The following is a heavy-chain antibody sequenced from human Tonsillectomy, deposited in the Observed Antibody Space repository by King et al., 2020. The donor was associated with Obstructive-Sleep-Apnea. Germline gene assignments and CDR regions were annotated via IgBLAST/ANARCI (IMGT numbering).Heavy chain of an antibody. V-gene: IGHV4-39*07. CDR1: GGSISSSSYY. Sequence: QLQESGPGLVKPSETLSLTCTVSGGSISSSSYYWGWIRQPPGKGLEWVGSYYYSGTTYYNPSLKSRVAISVDTSKNQFSLKLSPFTAADTAVYYCARVSSSWPPKFAPWGQGTLVTVSS. CDR2: YYYSGTT. J-gene: IGHJ5*02. D-gene: IGHD6-13*01. CDR3: ARVSSSWPPKFAP.